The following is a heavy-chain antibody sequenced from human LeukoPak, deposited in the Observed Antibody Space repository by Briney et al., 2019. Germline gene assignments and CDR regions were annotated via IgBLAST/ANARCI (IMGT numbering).Heavy chain of an antibody. CDR2: IFYSGSP. CDR3: VRSYCSSSSCYEVYYFDY. J-gene: IGHJ4*02. V-gene: IGHV4-39*01. CDR1: GGSVSTSSYY. Sequence: SETLSLTCTVSGGSVSTSSYYWGWIRQPPGKGLEWIGSIFYSGSPYYNPSLESRVTISVDTSRNQFSLTLSSVTAADTAVYYCVRSYCSSSSCYEVYYFDYWGQGTLVTVSS. D-gene: IGHD2-2*01.